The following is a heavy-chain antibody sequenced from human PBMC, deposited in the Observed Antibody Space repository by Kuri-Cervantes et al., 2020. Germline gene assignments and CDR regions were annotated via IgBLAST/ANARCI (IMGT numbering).Heavy chain of an antibody. J-gene: IGHJ4*02. CDR3: ATIGRPDYYGSGSYYNGFDY. CDR1: GFTFSNYA. CDR2: IRGTGTST. Sequence: GGSLRLSCAASGFTFSNYAMAWVRQAPGKGLEWVSTIRGTGTSTYYADSVKGRFTISRDNSKNTLYLQMNSLRAEDTAVYYCATIGRPDYYGSGSYYNGFDYWGQGTLVTVSS. D-gene: IGHD3-10*01. V-gene: IGHV3-23*01.